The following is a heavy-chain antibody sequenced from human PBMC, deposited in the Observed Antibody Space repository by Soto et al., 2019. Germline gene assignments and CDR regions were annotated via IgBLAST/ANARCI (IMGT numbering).Heavy chain of an antibody. V-gene: IGHV1-2*02. CDR3: ARRTVRGNYGMDV. Sequence: XTVKVAFKASGYPLTGYNIHWVRQAPGQGLEWMGWINPNTGGTNYAQKFQGRVTMTWDTSINTAYIDLRSLRSQGTAVYYCARRTVRGNYGMDVWGQGTTVTVSS. D-gene: IGHD3-10*01. CDR2: INPNTGGT. CDR1: GYPLTGYN. J-gene: IGHJ6*02.